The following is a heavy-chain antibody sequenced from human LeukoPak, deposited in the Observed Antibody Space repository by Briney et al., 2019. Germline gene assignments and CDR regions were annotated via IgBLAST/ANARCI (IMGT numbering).Heavy chain of an antibody. J-gene: IGHJ4*02. Sequence: PGGSLRLSCAASGFRFSSTLLTWVRQAPGKGLEWLAHINEDGSVKNYVDSVKGRFTISRDNAKNSLYLQMNSLRAEDTAVYYCARALKPPYCSGGSCYDYWGQGTLVTVSS. CDR1: GFRFSSTL. V-gene: IGHV3-7*01. CDR3: ARALKPPYCSGGSCYDY. CDR2: INEDGSVK. D-gene: IGHD2-15*01.